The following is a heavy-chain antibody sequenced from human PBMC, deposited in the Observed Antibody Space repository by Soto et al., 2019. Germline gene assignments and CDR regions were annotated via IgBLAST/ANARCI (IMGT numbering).Heavy chain of an antibody. CDR2: ISSSSSYI. CDR1: GFTFSSYS. D-gene: IGHD2-2*01. Sequence: GGSLRLSCAASGFTFSSYSMNWVRQAPGKGLEWVSSISSSSSYIYYADSVKGRLTISRDNAKNSLYLQMNSLRAEDTAVYYCARVPAAEYYYMDVWGKGTTVTVSS. CDR3: ARVPAAEYYYMDV. J-gene: IGHJ6*03. V-gene: IGHV3-21*01.